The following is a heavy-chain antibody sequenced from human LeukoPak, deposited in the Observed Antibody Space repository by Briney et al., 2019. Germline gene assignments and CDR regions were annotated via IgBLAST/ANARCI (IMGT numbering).Heavy chain of an antibody. Sequence: GGSLRLSCAASGFTVSSNYMSWVRQAPGKGLEWVSVIYSGGSTYYADSVKGRFTISRDNSKNTLYLQMNSLRAEDTAVYYCARASNDYGDLGYWGQGTLVTVSS. J-gene: IGHJ4*02. CDR3: ARASNDYGDLGY. CDR1: GFTVSSNY. CDR2: IYSGGST. D-gene: IGHD4-17*01. V-gene: IGHV3-66*01.